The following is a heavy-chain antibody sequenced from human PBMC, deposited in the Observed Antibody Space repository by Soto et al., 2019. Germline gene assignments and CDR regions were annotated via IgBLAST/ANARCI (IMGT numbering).Heavy chain of an antibody. Sequence: EVQLVESGGGLVQPGGSLRLSCAASGFTVSSNYMSWVRQAPGKGLEWVSVMYSGGSTYYADSVKGRFTISRDNSKNTRDLQMNSLRAEDTAVYYCACGWAVTCDYWGQGTLVTVSS. J-gene: IGHJ4*02. CDR3: ACGWAVTCDY. CDR1: GFTVSSNY. V-gene: IGHV3-66*01. D-gene: IGHD6-19*01. CDR2: MYSGGST.